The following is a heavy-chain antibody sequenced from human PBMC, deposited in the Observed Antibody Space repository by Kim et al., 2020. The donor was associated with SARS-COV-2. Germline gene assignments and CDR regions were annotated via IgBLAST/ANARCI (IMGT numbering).Heavy chain of an antibody. J-gene: IGHJ3*02. CDR3: ARGGQSYAFDI. CDR2: INAGNGNT. V-gene: IGHV1-3*01. D-gene: IGHD4-4*01. Sequence: ASVKVSCKDSGYTFTSYAMHWVRQAPGQRLEWMGWINAGNGNTKYSQKFQGRVTITRDTSASTAYMELSSLRSEDTAVYYCARGGQSYAFDIWGQGTMVTVSS. CDR1: GYTFTSYA.